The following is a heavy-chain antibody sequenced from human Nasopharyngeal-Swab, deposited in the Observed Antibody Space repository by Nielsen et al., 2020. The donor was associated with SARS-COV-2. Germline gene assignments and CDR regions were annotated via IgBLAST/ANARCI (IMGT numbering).Heavy chain of an antibody. V-gene: IGHV3-15*01. J-gene: IGHJ4*02. CDR3: TTDSMYYYDSSGYYSNLRYFDY. CDR1: GFTFSNAW. D-gene: IGHD3-22*01. CDR2: IKCKTDGGTT. Sequence: GGSLRLSCAASGFTFSNAWMSWVRQAPGKGLEWVGRIKCKTDGGTTDYAAPVKGRFTITRDDSKNTLYLQMNSLKTEDTAVYYCTTDSMYYYDSSGYYSNLRYFDYWGQGTLVTVSS.